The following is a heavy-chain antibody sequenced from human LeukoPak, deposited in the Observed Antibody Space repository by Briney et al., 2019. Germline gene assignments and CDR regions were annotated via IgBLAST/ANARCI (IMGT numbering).Heavy chain of an antibody. CDR3: ATVWGIAVAGTSQRKFDY. J-gene: IGHJ4*02. Sequence: ASVKVSCKASGYTFTSYGISWVRQAPGQGLEWMGWISAYNGNTNYAQKLQGRVTMTTDTSTSTAYMELRSLRSDDTAVYYCATVWGIAVAGTSQRKFDYWGQGTLVTVSS. D-gene: IGHD6-19*01. V-gene: IGHV1-18*01. CDR1: GYTFTSYG. CDR2: ISAYNGNT.